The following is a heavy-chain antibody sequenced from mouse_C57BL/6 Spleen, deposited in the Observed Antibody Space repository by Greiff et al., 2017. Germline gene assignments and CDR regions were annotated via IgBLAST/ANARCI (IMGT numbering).Heavy chain of an antibody. V-gene: IGHV1-64*01. CDR2: IHPNSGST. CDR3: ARCPGVGGYDMDY. CDR1: GYTFTSYW. Sequence: QVQLQQSGAELVKPGASVKLSCKASGYTFTSYWMHWVKQRPGQGLEWIGMIHPNSGSTNYNEKFKSKATLTVDKSSSTAYMQLSSLTSEDSAVYYWARCPGVGGYDMDYWGQGTSVTVSS. J-gene: IGHJ4*01. D-gene: IGHD3-1*01.